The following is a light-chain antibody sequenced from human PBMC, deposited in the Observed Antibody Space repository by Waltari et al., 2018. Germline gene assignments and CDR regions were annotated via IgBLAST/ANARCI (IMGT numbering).Light chain of an antibody. V-gene: IGLV4-60*03. CDR1: SGHSSYT. CDR3: ETWDSNTRV. CDR2: LEGSGSY. J-gene: IGLJ3*02. Sequence: QPVLTQSSSASASLGSSVKLTCTLRSGHSSYTIAWHQQQPGKAPRYLMKLEGSGSYNKGSGVPDRFSGSSSGADRYLTISNLQSEDEADYYCETWDSNTRVFGGGTKLTVL.